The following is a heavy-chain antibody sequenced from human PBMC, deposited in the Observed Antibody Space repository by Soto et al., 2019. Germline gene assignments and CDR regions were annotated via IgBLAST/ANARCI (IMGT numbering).Heavy chain of an antibody. CDR2: IIDSGGST. D-gene: IGHD6-13*01. CDR3: AKDLDIAAAGYYFDY. CDR1: GFTFSSCA. J-gene: IGHJ4*02. V-gene: IGHV3-23*01. Sequence: GGSLRLSCAASGFTFSSCAMGWVRQAPGKGLEWVSDIIDSGGSTYYADSVKGRFTIPRDNSKNTLYLQMNSLRVEDTAVYYCAKDLDIAAAGYYFDYWGQGTMVTVSS.